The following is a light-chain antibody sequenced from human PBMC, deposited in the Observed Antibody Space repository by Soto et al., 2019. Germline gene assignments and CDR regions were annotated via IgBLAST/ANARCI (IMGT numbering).Light chain of an antibody. CDR2: DAS. V-gene: IGKV1-13*02. Sequence: AIQLTQSPSSLSASVGDRVTTTCRASQGINTFLAWYQQKPGKAPKLLMHDASSLESGVPSRFSGSASGTEFTLTISSLQPDDFATYFCQQYSTYSWTFGQGTKVDIK. CDR3: QQYSTYSWT. J-gene: IGKJ1*01. CDR1: QGINTF.